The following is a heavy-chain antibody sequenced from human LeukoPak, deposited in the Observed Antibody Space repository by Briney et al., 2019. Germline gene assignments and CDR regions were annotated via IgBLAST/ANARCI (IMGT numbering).Heavy chain of an antibody. D-gene: IGHD6-19*01. CDR3: ARDRGSSGWSLGDYYYYYGMDV. J-gene: IGHJ6*02. CDR1: GYTFTSYG. Sequence: ASVKVSRTASGYTFTSYGISWVRQAPGQGLEWMGWISAYNGNTNYAQKLQGRVTMTTDTSTSTAYMELRSLRSDDTAVYYCARDRGSSGWSLGDYYYYYGMDVWGQGTTVTVSS. CDR2: ISAYNGNT. V-gene: IGHV1-18*01.